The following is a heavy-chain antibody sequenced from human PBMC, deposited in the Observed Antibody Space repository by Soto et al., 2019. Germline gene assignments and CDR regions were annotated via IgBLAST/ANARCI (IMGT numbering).Heavy chain of an antibody. Sequence: QVQLVESGGGLVKPGGSLRLSCAASGFTFSDYYMSWIRQAPGKGLAWVSYISSSGSIIYYADSVKGRFTISRDNAKNSLYLQMNSLRAEDTAVYYCARQKAWTGEWLSLYAPGMDVWGQGTTVTVSS. CDR2: ISSSGSII. CDR1: GFTFSDYY. D-gene: IGHD3-22*01. CDR3: ARQKAWTGEWLSLYAPGMDV. V-gene: IGHV3-11*01. J-gene: IGHJ6*02.